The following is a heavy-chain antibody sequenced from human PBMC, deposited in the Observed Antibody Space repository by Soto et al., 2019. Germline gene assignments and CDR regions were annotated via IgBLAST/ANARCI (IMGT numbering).Heavy chain of an antibody. V-gene: IGHV1-18*01. D-gene: IGHD2-15*01. CDR2: ISAYNGNT. J-gene: IGHJ6*03. CDR1: GYTFTSYG. Sequence: QVQLVQSGAEVKKPGASVKVSCKASGYTFTSYGISWVRQAPGQGLEWMGWISAYNGNTNYAQKLQGRVTMTIVTSMSTAYMELRSLRSDDTAVYYCARVLGALDYYYYYVDDLGKVPTLSVSS. CDR3: ARVLGALDYYYYYVDD.